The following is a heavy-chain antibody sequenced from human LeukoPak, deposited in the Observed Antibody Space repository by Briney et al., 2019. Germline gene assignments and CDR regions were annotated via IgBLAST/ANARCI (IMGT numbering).Heavy chain of an antibody. D-gene: IGHD2-15*01. CDR3: ARHSPADGFGI. V-gene: IGHV1-2*02. Sequence: ASVTLSCNASGYVFIHNYMHWARQAPGQGHEWLGWINPNNGGTNYAQKFQGRVTMTRDTSTSTAYMELSSLKSGDEAVYFCARHSPADGFGIWGQRTMVSV. CDR1: GYVFIHNY. CDR2: INPNNGGT. J-gene: IGHJ3*02.